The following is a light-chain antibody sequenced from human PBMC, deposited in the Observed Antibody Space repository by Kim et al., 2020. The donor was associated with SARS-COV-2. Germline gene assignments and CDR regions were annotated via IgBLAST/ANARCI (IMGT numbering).Light chain of an antibody. V-gene: IGLV1-40*01. J-gene: IGLJ1*01. CDR3: QSYDSSLSGWV. Sequence: RVTISGTGSSSNIGAGYDVHWYQQLPGTAPKLLIYGNSNRPSGVPDRFSGSKSGTSASLAITGLQAEDEADYYCQSYDSSLSGWVFGTGTKVTVL. CDR2: GNS. CDR1: SSNIGAGYD.